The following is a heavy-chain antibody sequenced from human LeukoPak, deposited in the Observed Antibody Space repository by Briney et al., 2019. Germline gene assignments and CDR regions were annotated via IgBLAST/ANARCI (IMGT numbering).Heavy chain of an antibody. CDR3: TRLGLDYDILTGYYLFDY. J-gene: IGHJ4*02. Sequence: GGSLRLSCAASGFTFSGSAMHWVRQASGKGLEWVGRIRSKANSYATAYAASVKGRFTISRDDSKNTAYLQMNSLKTEDTAVYYCTRLGLDYDILTGYYLFDYWGQGTPVTVSS. D-gene: IGHD3-9*01. CDR2: IRSKANSYAT. CDR1: GFTFSGSA. V-gene: IGHV3-73*01.